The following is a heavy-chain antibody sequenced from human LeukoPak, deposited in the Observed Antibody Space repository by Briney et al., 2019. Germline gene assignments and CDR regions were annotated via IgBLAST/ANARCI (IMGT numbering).Heavy chain of an antibody. Sequence: GGSLRLSCAASGFTVSSSHMSWVRQAPGKGLEWVSVIYSGGSTYYADSVKGRFTISRDNAKNSLYLQMNSLRAEDTAVYYCARHYYDSSGPYYYYGMDVWGQGTTVTVSS. V-gene: IGHV3-66*04. CDR1: GFTVSSSH. CDR2: IYSGGST. J-gene: IGHJ6*02. CDR3: ARHYYDSSGPYYYYGMDV. D-gene: IGHD3-22*01.